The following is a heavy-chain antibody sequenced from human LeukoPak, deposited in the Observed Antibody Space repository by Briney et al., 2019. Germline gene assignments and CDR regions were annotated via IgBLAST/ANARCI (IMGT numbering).Heavy chain of an antibody. CDR2: ISGSGGST. V-gene: IGHV3-23*01. CDR3: AKYVTSIAVAAFDY. CDR1: GFTFSSYA. D-gene: IGHD6-19*01. J-gene: IGHJ4*02. Sequence: GGSLRLSCAAPGFTFSSYAMSWVRQAPGKGLEWVSGISGSGGSTYDADSVKGRFTISRDNSKNTLYLQMNSLRAEDTTVYYCAKYVTSIAVAAFDYWGQGTLVTVSS.